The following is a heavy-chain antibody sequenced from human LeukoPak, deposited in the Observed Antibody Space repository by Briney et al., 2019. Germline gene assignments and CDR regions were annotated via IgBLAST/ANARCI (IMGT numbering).Heavy chain of an antibody. D-gene: IGHD3-3*01. CDR3: ARSFGVGRDGWFDP. V-gene: IGHV4-59*08. Sequence: ASETLSLTCTVSGGSISSYYWSWIRQPPGKGLEWIGYIYYSGSTNYNPSLKSRVTISVDTSKNQFSLKLSSVTAADTAVYYCARSFGVGRDGWFDPWGQGTLVTVSS. CDR2: IYYSGST. J-gene: IGHJ5*02. CDR1: GGSISSYY.